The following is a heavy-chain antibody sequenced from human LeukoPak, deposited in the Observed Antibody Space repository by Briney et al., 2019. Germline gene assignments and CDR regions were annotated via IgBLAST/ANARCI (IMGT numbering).Heavy chain of an antibody. CDR3: ARVSGSRNYYFGAFDI. Sequence: GGSLRLSCAASGFTFSDYWMQWVRQAPGKGLVWVSRIYSDVSTTYYADSVKGRFTISRDNAKNTLYLQMNSLRAEDTAMYYCARVSGSRNYYFGAFDIWGQGTMVTVSS. V-gene: IGHV3-74*01. CDR1: GFTFSDYW. CDR2: IYSDVSTT. D-gene: IGHD3-10*01. J-gene: IGHJ3*02.